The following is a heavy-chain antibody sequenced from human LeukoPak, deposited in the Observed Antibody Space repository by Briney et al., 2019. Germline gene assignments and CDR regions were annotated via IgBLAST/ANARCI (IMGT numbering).Heavy chain of an antibody. Sequence: ASVKVSCKASGYTFTSYYMHWLRQAPGRGLEWMGIINPSGGSTSYAQKFQGRVTMTRDTSTSTVYMELSSLRSEDAAVYYCARGEDIVVVPAAMAFDYWGQGTLVTVSS. V-gene: IGHV1-46*03. CDR3: ARGEDIVVVPAAMAFDY. J-gene: IGHJ4*02. D-gene: IGHD2-2*01. CDR2: INPSGGST. CDR1: GYTFTSYY.